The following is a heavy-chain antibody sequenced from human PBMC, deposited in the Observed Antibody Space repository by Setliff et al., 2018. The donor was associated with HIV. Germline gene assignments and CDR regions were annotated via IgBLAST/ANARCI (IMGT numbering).Heavy chain of an antibody. J-gene: IGHJ3*02. Sequence: ASVKVSCKASGYTFSGYYMHWVRQAPGQRLEWMGWINPNSGGTNYAQRFQGRVTMTRDSSISTAYMELSRPRSGDTAVYYCTRDRLEGYSSVVTYDAFDTWGQGTMVTVSS. CDR2: INPNSGGT. CDR1: GYTFSGYY. V-gene: IGHV1-2*02. CDR3: TRDRLEGYSSVVTYDAFDT. D-gene: IGHD5-18*01.